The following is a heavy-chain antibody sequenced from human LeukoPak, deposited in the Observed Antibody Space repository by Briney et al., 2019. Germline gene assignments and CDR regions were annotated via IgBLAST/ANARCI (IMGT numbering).Heavy chain of an antibody. CDR3: ARDPFEL. D-gene: IGHD1-26*01. V-gene: IGHV3-7*01. CDR2: ITQGGTDK. CDR1: GFPLSNHW. Sequence: GGSLRLSCAASGFPLSNHWMTWVRQAPGKGLEWVATITQGGTDKFYVDSVKGRFTISGDNAKNSLYLQMNSLRAEDTAVYYCARDPFELWGQGTLVIVSS. J-gene: IGHJ4*02.